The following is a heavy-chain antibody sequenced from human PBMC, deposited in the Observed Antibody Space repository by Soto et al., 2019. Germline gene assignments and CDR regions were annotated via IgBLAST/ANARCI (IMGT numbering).Heavy chain of an antibody. CDR1: GGTFSSYA. D-gene: IGHD6-13*01. CDR2: IIPICGTA. V-gene: IGHV1-69*13. Sequence: VKVSCKASGGTFSSYAISWVRQAPGQVLEWMGGIIPICGTANYAQKFQGRVTITTDKSISTAYMELSRLRSDDTAVYYCARDGSIAAALNAFDIWGQGTMVTVSS. CDR3: ARDGSIAAALNAFDI. J-gene: IGHJ3*02.